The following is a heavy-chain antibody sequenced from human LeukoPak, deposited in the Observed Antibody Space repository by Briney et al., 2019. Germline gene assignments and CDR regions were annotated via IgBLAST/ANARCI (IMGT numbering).Heavy chain of an antibody. Sequence: PGGSLRLSCAASGFTFSSYGTHWVRQAPGKGLEWVAVIWYDGSNQYYTDSVKGRFTISRDNSKSTLYLQMNSLRAEDTAVYYCAKDRSYASGSSNPPFDNWGQGGLVTVSS. CDR2: IWYDGSNQ. J-gene: IGHJ4*02. CDR1: GFTFSSYG. V-gene: IGHV3-33*06. D-gene: IGHD3-10*01. CDR3: AKDRSYASGSSNPPFDN.